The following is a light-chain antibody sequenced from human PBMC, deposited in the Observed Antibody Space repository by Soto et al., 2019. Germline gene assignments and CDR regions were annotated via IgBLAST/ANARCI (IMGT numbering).Light chain of an antibody. V-gene: IGLV2-14*01. CDR2: EVS. J-gene: IGLJ2*01. Sequence: QSALTQPASVAGSPGQSITISCTGSSSDIAGYNHVSWYQHHAGTAPKLMIYEVSYRPSGVSSRFSGSKSGNTASLTISGLQTEDEADYYCSSYASGTTPVVFGGGTQLTVL. CDR1: SSDIAGYNH. CDR3: SSYASGTTPVV.